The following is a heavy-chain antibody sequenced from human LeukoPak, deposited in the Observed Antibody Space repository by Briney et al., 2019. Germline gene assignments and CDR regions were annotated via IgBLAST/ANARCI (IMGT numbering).Heavy chain of an antibody. CDR2: INNSGGRT. J-gene: IGHJ4*02. V-gene: IGHV3-23*01. Sequence: GGSLRLSCAASGFTFSSYAMSWVRQAPGKGLKWVSGINNSGGRTHYADPVKGRFTISRDNSKNTLYLQMNSLRAEDTAVYYCAKDHRYGGLFDYWGQGILVTVSS. D-gene: IGHD1-1*01. CDR1: GFTFSSYA. CDR3: AKDHRYGGLFDY.